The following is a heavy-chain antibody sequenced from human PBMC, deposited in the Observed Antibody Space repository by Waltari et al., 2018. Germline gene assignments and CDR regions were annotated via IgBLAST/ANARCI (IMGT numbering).Heavy chain of an antibody. Sequence: QVQLQESGPGLVKPSETLSLTCTVSGGSISSYYWSWIRQPPGKGLEWIGYIYYSGSTNYNPSLKSRVTISVDTSKNQFSLKLSSVTAADTAGYYCASQGVISLSNDYWGQGTLVTVSS. CDR2: IYYSGST. CDR3: ASQGVISLSNDY. CDR1: GGSISSYY. J-gene: IGHJ4*02. V-gene: IGHV4-59*01. D-gene: IGHD3-10*01.